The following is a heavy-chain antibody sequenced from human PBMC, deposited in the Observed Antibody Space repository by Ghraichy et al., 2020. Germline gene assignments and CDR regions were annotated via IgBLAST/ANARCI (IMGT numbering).Heavy chain of an antibody. V-gene: IGHV4-61*01. J-gene: IGHJ4*02. CDR3: VRPLLNRPVRGSIDW. Sequence: SETLSLTCFVSGVSVSSDSYSWSWIRQPPGKGLEWVGYVSYSGNTNYYPPLRSRVTISLDASKNQFSLKLTSVTAADTAVYYCVRPLLNRPVRGSIDWWGQEMLVTVSS. CDR1: GVSVSSDSYS. D-gene: IGHD3-10*01. CDR2: VSYSGNT.